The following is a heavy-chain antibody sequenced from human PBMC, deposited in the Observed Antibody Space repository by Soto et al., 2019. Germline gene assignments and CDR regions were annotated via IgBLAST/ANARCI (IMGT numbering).Heavy chain of an antibody. J-gene: IGHJ5*02. V-gene: IGHV1-18*01. Sequence: QVQLVQSGAEVKKPGASVKVSCKASGYTFTSYGISWVRQAPGQGLEWMGWISAYNGNTNYAQKLQGRVTMTTDTSTXXVYMEXRXXXXDDTAVYYCXXASGSSYWFDPWGQGILVTVSS. CDR2: ISAYNGNT. CDR3: XXASGSSYWFDP. D-gene: IGHD1-26*01. CDR1: GYTFTSYG.